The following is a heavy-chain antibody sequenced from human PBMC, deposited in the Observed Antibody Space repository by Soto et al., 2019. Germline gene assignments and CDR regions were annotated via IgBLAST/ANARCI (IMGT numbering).Heavy chain of an antibody. CDR3: ASSPGRSACSSFLGALADFVY. V-gene: IGHV5-51*01. J-gene: IGHJ4*02. D-gene: IGHD3-10*01. CDR2: IYGGDSET. CDR1: GYSFISYW. Sequence: LWESLTISCEASGYSFISYWIGWVRQTPGKGLEFMGIIYGGDSETRYSPSFQGHVTISADKSKNIAYLQWSSLQPSDSAMYYCASSPGRSACSSFLGALADFVYAGQGRLVTVS.